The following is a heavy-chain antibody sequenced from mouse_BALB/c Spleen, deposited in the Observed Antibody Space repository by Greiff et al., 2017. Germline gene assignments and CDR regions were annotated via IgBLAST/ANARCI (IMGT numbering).Heavy chain of an antibody. J-gene: IGHJ4*01. V-gene: IGHV5-12-1*01. CDR2: ISSGGGST. Sequence: EVQVVESGGGLVKPGGSLKLSCAASGFAFSSYDMSWVRQTPEKRLEWVAYISSGGGSTYYPDTVKGRFTISRDNAKNTLYLQMSSLKSEDTAMYYCARHEDHYYGPYYAMDYWGQGTSVTVAS. CDR3: ARHEDHYYGPYYAMDY. D-gene: IGHD1-2*01. CDR1: GFAFSSYD.